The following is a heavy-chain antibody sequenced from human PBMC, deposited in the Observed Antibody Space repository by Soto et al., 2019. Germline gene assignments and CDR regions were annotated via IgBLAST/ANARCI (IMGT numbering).Heavy chain of an antibody. J-gene: IGHJ5*02. CDR3: AKDIAASATLWLDP. Sequence: EVQLLESGGGLVQPGGSLRLSCAASGFTLNYYAINWVRQAPGKGLEWVSAITSTGDTYYVDSVKGRFTISRDNSKNTLYLQMNSLRAEDTAVYYCAKDIAASATLWLDPWGQGTLVTVSS. D-gene: IGHD6-13*01. CDR2: ITSTGDT. V-gene: IGHV3-23*01. CDR1: GFTLNYYA.